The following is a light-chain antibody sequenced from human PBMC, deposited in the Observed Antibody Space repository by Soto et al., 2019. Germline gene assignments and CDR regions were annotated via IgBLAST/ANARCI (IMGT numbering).Light chain of an antibody. CDR2: EVS. Sequence: QSALTQPASVSGSPGQSITISCTGTSRDVGGYNYVSWYQQHPGKAPKLMIYEVSNRPSGVSNRFSGSKSGNTASLTISGLQAEDEADYYCSSYRSSSTPLIFGTGTKLTVL. CDR1: SRDVGGYNY. J-gene: IGLJ1*01. CDR3: SSYRSSSTPLI. V-gene: IGLV2-14*01.